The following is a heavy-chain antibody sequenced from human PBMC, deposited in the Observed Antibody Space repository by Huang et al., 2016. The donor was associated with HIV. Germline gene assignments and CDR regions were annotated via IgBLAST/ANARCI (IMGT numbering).Heavy chain of an antibody. D-gene: IGHD2-15*01. Sequence: QMQLQESGSRLVKPSQTLSLTCAVSGGSLNGGGYSWTWLRQPPGKGREWIGYIFYTGDTNCNPSLKSRARMSLDKSINRFSLDLASVTAADTAVFYCASRTPGYHLGYSFDHWGQGILVTVSS. CDR3: ASRTPGYHLGYSFDH. V-gene: IGHV4-30-2*01. J-gene: IGHJ4*02. CDR1: GGSLNGGGYS. CDR2: IFYTGDT.